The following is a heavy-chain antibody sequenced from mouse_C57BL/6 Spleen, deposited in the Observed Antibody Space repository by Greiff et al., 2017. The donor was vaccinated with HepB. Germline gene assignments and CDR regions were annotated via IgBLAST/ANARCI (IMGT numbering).Heavy chain of an antibody. D-gene: IGHD1-3*01. CDR2: IYPGSGNT. CDR1: GYTFTDYY. CDR3: ARSGSRWGFAY. V-gene: IGHV1-76*01. Sequence: VKLMESGAELVRPGASVKLSCKASGYTFTDYYINWVKQRPGQGLEWIARIYPGSGNTYYNEKFKGKATLTAEKSSSTAYMQLSSLTSEDSAVYFCARSGSRWGFAYWGQETLVTVSA. J-gene: IGHJ3*01.